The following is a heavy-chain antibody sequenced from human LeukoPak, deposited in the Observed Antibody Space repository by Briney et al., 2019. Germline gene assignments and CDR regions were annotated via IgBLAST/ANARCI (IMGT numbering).Heavy chain of an antibody. D-gene: IGHD6-13*01. Sequence: GGSLRLSCVASGFTFSDYWMHWVRQAPGKGLVWVSRINTDMSSTIYTDSVKGRFTISRDNAKNTLYLQMNSLRDEDTAVYYCARDHYSRNDYWGQGTLVTVSS. CDR3: ARDHYSRNDY. V-gene: IGHV3-74*01. CDR1: GFTFSDYW. J-gene: IGHJ4*02. CDR2: INTDMSST.